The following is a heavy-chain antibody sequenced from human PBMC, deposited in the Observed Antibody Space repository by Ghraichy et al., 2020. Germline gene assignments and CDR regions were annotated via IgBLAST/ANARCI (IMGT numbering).Heavy chain of an antibody. CDR3: AGSIAAAGTPPYYYYYGMDV. CDR2: IYYSGST. Sequence: SETLSLTCTVSGGSISSYYWSWIRQPPGKGLEWIGYIYYSGSTNYNPSLKSRVTISVDTSKNQFSLKLSSVTAADTAVYYCAGSIAAAGTPPYYYYYGMDVWGQGTTVTVSS. CDR1: GGSISSYY. J-gene: IGHJ6*02. V-gene: IGHV4-59*08. D-gene: IGHD6-13*01.